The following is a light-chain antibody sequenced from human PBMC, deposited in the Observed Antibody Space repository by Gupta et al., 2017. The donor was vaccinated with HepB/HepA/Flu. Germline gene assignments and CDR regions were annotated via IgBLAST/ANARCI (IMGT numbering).Light chain of an antibody. V-gene: IGKV3-15*01. CDR1: HSVRGN. CDR2: GAS. CDR3: QQSNNWPRT. J-gene: IGKJ1*01. Sequence: DIVMTQSPATLSVSPGETVTLSCRASHSVRGNLAWYQQKVGQAPTLLIYGASTRASGIPVRFSGGGSGADFTLTISSLQSEDFAVYYCQQSNNWPRTFGQGTKVEIK.